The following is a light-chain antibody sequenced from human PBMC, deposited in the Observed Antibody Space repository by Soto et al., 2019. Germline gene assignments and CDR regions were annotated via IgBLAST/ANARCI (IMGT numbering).Light chain of an antibody. J-gene: IGKJ2*01. Sequence: DIQMTQSPSSLSASVGDRVTITCRASQSISSYLNWYQQKPGKAPKLLIYAASSLQSGVPSRFSGSGSGTDVTLTSSSLQPEEFATYYCQQSYSTPYTFGQGTKLEIK. CDR3: QQSYSTPYT. CDR2: AAS. V-gene: IGKV1-39*01. CDR1: QSISSY.